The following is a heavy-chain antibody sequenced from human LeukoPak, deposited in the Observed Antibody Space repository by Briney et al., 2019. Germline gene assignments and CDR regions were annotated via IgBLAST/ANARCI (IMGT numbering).Heavy chain of an antibody. Sequence: SETLSLTCTVSGGSISSYYWSWIRQPPGKGLEWIGYIYYSGSTNYNPSLKSRVTISVDTSKNQSSLKLSSVTAADPAVYYCARDLVDTAMGYYYGMDVWGQGTTVTVSS. CDR1: GGSISSYY. V-gene: IGHV4-59*01. CDR3: ARDLVDTAMGYYYGMDV. CDR2: IYYSGST. J-gene: IGHJ6*02. D-gene: IGHD5-18*01.